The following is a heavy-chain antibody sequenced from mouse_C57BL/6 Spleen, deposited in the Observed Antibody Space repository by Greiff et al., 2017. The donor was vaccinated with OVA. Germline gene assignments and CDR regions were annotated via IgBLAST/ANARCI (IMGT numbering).Heavy chain of an antibody. CDR3: ARWSTTVPFDY. CDR2: IDPSDSYT. V-gene: IGHV1-50*01. J-gene: IGHJ2*01. CDR1: GYTFTSYW. D-gene: IGHD1-1*01. Sequence: VQLQQPGAELVKPGASVKLSCKASGYTFTSYWMQWVKQRPGQGLEWIGEIDPSDSYTNYNQKFKGKATLTVDTSSSTAYMQLSSLTSEDSAVYYCARWSTTVPFDYWGQGTTLTVSS.